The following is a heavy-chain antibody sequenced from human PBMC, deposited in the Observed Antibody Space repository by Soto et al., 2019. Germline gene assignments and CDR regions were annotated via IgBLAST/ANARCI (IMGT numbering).Heavy chain of an antibody. V-gene: IGHV3-21*01. Sequence: GGSLRLSCAVSGFTLRSRTMDWVRQAPGKGLEWVSSIDTSDRIYYADSVKGRFTISRDNAKNSLYLQMNSLRAEDTAVYYCARTPGIAAPYYGMDVWGQGTTVTVSS. CDR2: IDTSDRI. J-gene: IGHJ6*02. CDR3: ARTPGIAAPYYGMDV. CDR1: GFTLRSRT. D-gene: IGHD6-13*01.